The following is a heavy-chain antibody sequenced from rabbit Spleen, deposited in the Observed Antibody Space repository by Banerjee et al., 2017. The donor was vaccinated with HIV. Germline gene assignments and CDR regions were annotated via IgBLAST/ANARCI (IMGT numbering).Heavy chain of an antibody. J-gene: IGHJ4*01. CDR3: ARDWYYAGASWGDAFSL. D-gene: IGHD4-2*01. Sequence: VRQAPGKGLEWIGCIGTGSGSTYYASWAKGRFTISKTSSTTVTLQMTSLTAADTATYFCARDWYYAGASWGDAFSLWGPGTLVTVS. CDR2: IGTGSGST. V-gene: IGHV1S40*01.